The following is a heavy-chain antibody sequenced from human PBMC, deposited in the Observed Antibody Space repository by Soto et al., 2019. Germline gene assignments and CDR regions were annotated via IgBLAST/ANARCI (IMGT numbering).Heavy chain of an antibody. Sequence: QVQLQESGPGLVKPSGTLSLTCAVSGGSISSSNWWSWVRQPPGKGLEWIGEIYHSGSTNYNPTLKSRVTISVDKSKNQFSLKLSSVTAADTAVYYCARAGSVTMIVVGKYNWFDPWGQGTLVTVSS. J-gene: IGHJ5*02. V-gene: IGHV4-4*02. CDR1: GGSISSSNW. CDR3: ARAGSVTMIVVGKYNWFDP. D-gene: IGHD3-22*01. CDR2: IYHSGST.